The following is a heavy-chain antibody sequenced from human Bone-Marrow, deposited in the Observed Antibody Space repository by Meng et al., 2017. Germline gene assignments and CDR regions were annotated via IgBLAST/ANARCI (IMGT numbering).Heavy chain of an antibody. D-gene: IGHD6-25*01. CDR1: GYTFISSD. Sequence: QVDLGQSGAEVKKPGASVKVSCKASGYTFISSDINWVRQAVGQGLEWLGWMNPNSGTAVYAQSFQGRVTMTRDTSTDTAYLELSSLRSEDTALYYCARGKDSSDYYIFASWGQGTLVTVSS. V-gene: IGHV1-8*02. J-gene: IGHJ4*02. CDR2: MNPNSGTA. CDR3: ARGKDSSDYYIFAS.